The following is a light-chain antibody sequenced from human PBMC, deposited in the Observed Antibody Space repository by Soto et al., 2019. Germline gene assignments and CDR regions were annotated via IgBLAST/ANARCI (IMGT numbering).Light chain of an antibody. CDR1: ESISNN. J-gene: IGKJ1*01. CDR2: SAS. V-gene: IGKV3D-15*01. Sequence: DILMTQSPATVSVSLGDSVSLSCRANESISNNLAWYQQKPGQPPRLLIYSASTRAPGIPARVSGGGSGTQFSLTISSLQAGDFALYYCQQYNEWPRGTFGPGTKVEI. CDR3: QQYNEWPRGT.